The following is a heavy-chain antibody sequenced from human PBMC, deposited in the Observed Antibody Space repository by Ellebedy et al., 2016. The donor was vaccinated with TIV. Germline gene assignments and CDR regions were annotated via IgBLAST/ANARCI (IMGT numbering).Heavy chain of an antibody. Sequence: AASVKVSCKASGYTFSSYFMHWVRQAPGQGLEWMGIINPSGGSTNYAQKFQGRVTMTRDTSTSIDYMELSRLRSEDTAVYYCARYDNSGYSNYFDYWGQGTLVTVSS. V-gene: IGHV1-46*01. J-gene: IGHJ4*02. D-gene: IGHD3-22*01. CDR2: INPSGGST. CDR1: GYTFSSYF. CDR3: ARYDNSGYSNYFDY.